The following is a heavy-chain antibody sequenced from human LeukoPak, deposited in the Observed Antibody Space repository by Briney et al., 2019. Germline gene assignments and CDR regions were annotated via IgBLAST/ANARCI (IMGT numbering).Heavy chain of an antibody. CDR2: IWYDGSSK. CDR3: ARGAYLAYYFDY. D-gene: IGHD3-10*01. J-gene: IGHJ4*02. Sequence: PGGSLRLSCAASGFTFSSYGMHWVRQAPGKGLEWVAVIWYDGSSKYYADSVKGRFTISRDNAKNTLYLQMNSLRAEDTAVYYCARGAYLAYYFDYWGQGSLVSVSS. CDR1: GFTFSSYG. V-gene: IGHV3-33*03.